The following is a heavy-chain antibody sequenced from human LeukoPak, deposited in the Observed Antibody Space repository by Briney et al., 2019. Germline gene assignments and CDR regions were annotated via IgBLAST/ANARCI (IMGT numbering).Heavy chain of an antibody. CDR1: GYSFTTYW. J-gene: IGHJ4*02. V-gene: IGHV5-51*01. CDR3: ARHARGTGYYYDSSGYYQTGDY. Sequence: GESLKISCKGSGYSFTTYWIGWVRQMPGKGLEWMGIIYPGDSDTRYSPSFQGQVTISADKSISTAYLQWSSLKASDTAMYYCARHARGTGYYYDSSGYYQTGDYWGQGTLVTVSS. D-gene: IGHD3-22*01. CDR2: IYPGDSDT.